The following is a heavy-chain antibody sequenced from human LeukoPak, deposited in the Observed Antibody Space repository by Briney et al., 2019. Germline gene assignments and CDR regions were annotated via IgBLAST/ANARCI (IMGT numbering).Heavy chain of an antibody. D-gene: IGHD3-10*01. V-gene: IGHV3-48*01. CDR1: GFTFSIYS. CDR2: ISSISSTI. J-gene: IGHJ4*02. CDR3: ARDVVRGVFDY. Sequence: PGGSLRLSCAASGFTFSIYSMNWVRQAPGKGLEWVSYISSISSTIYYADSMKGRFTISRDNAKNSLYLQMTGLRAEYKAVYDCARDVVRGVFDYWGQGTLVTVSS.